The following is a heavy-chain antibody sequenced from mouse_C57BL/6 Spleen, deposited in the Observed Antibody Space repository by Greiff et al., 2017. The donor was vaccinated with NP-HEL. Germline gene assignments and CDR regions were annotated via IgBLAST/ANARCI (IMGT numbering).Heavy chain of an antibody. CDR2: FYPGSGSI. V-gene: IGHV1-62-2*01. D-gene: IGHD2-3*01. CDR3: ARQEESLIYDGYLWFAY. Sequence: QVQLQQSGAELVKPGASVKLSCKASGYTFTEYTIHWVKQRSGQGLEWIGWFYPGSGSIKYNEKFKDKATLTADKSSSTVYMELSRLTSEDSAVYFCARQEESLIYDGYLWFAYWGQGTLVTVSA. J-gene: IGHJ3*01. CDR1: GYTFTEYT.